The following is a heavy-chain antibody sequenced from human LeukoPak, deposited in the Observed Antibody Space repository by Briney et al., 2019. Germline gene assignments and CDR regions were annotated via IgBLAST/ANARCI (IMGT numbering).Heavy chain of an antibody. CDR3: ARDRSYYDSSGFLDY. J-gene: IGHJ4*02. V-gene: IGHV1-69*05. CDR2: IIPIFGTA. Sequence: SVKVSCKASGGTFSCYAISWVRQAPGQGLEWMGRIIPIFGTANYAQKFQGGVTITTDESTSTAYMELSSLRSEDTAVYYCARDRSYYDSSGFLDYWGREPWSPSPQ. CDR1: GGTFSCYA. D-gene: IGHD3-22*01.